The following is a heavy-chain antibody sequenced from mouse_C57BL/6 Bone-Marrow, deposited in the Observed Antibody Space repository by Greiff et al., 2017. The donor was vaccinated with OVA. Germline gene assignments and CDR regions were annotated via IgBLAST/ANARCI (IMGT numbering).Heavy chain of an antibody. V-gene: IGHV5-2*03. Sequence: EVKLMESGGGLVQPGESLKLSCESNEYEFPSHDMSWVRKTPEKRLELVAAINSDGGSTYYPATMERRFIISRDNTKKTLYLQMSSLRSEDTALYYCARRGLTGIYWYFDVWGTGTTVTVSS. D-gene: IGHD4-1*01. CDR1: EYEFPSHD. CDR2: INSDGGST. CDR3: ARRGLTGIYWYFDV. J-gene: IGHJ1*03.